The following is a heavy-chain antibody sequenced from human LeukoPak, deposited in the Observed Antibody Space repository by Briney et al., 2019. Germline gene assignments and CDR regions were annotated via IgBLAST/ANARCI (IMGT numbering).Heavy chain of an antibody. CDR3: ARAPPGCSSTSCYATRFDY. J-gene: IGHJ4*02. V-gene: IGHV4-30-4*01. Sequence: SQTLSLTCTVSGGSISSGDYYWSWIRQPPGKGPEWIGYIYYSGSTYYNPSLKSRVTISVDTSKNQFSLKLSSVTAADTAVYYCARAPPGCSSTSCYATRFDYWGQGTLVTVSS. CDR2: IYYSGST. CDR1: GGSISSGDYY. D-gene: IGHD2-2*01.